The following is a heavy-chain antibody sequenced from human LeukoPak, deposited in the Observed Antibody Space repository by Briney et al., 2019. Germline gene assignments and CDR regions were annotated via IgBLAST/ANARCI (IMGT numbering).Heavy chain of an antibody. J-gene: IGHJ1*01. CDR3: ATRLYYYDSSGYYSEYFQH. CDR1: GFTFSSYA. V-gene: IGHV3-23*01. CDR2: ISGSGGSS. Sequence: GGSLRLSCAASGFTFSSYAMSWVRQAPGKGLEWVSNISGSGGSSYYADSVKGRFAISRDNSKNTLYLQMNSLRAEDTAVYYCATRLYYYDSSGYYSEYFQHWGQGTLVTVSS. D-gene: IGHD3-22*01.